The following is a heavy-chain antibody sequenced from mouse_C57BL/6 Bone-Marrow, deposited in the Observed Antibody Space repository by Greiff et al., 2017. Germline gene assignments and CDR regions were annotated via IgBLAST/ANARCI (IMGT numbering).Heavy chain of an antibody. J-gene: IGHJ3*01. D-gene: IGHD2-4*01. CDR1: GYTFTSYG. CDR3: ARWGRLRRGFPMAY. CDR2: IYPRSGNN. Sequence: VQLQQSGAELARPGASVKLSCKASGYTFTSYGISWVKQRTGQGLEWIGEIYPRSGNNYYNEKFKGKATLTADKSYSTAFMELCSLTSEDSAVYFCARWGRLRRGFPMAYWGQGTLGTVSA. V-gene: IGHV1-81*01.